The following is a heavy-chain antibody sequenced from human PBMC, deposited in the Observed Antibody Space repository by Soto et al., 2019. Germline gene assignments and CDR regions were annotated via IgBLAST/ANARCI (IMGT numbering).Heavy chain of an antibody. V-gene: IGHV4-34*01. CDR2: INHSGST. Sequence: SETLSLTCAVYGGSFSCYYWSWIGQPPGKGLEWIGEINHSGSTNYNPSLKSRVTISVDTSKNQFSLKLSSVTAADTAVYYCARGRTRDYDFWSGYYKGYYYGMDVWGQGTTVTVSS. J-gene: IGHJ6*02. CDR1: GGSFSCYY. D-gene: IGHD3-3*01. CDR3: ARGRTRDYDFWSGYYKGYYYGMDV.